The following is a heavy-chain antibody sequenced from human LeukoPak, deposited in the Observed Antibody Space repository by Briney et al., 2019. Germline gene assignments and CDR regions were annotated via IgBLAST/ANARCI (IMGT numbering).Heavy chain of an antibody. Sequence: GESLKTSCKGSGYTFTSYWIGWVRQMPGKGLEWMGSIYPGDSDTRYSPSFQGQVTISADRSISTAYLQLSSLQASDTAMYYCARPRTLVRGTIGYYFDYWGQGTLVTVSS. CDR2: IYPGDSDT. CDR3: ARPRTLVRGTIGYYFDY. CDR1: GYTFTSYW. D-gene: IGHD3-10*01. V-gene: IGHV5-51*01. J-gene: IGHJ4*02.